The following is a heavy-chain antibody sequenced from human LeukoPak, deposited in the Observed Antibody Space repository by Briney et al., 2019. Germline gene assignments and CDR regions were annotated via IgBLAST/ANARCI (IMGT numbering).Heavy chain of an antibody. V-gene: IGHV3-74*01. Sequence: GGSLRLSSEVSGFTFRSTWMHWVRQAPGKGLGWVSRINSDGSSTRYADSVKGRFTISRDNAKNTLYLQMNSLRAEDTTVYYCATGNCGGDCYSGYWGQGTLVTVSS. CDR2: INSDGSST. CDR1: GFTFRSTW. J-gene: IGHJ4*02. CDR3: ATGNCGGDCYSGY. D-gene: IGHD2-21*02.